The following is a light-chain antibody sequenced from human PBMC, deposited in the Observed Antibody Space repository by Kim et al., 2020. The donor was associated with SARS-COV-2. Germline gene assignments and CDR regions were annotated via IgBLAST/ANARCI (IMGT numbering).Light chain of an antibody. Sequence: SASVGDRVTISCRASQSVSTWLAWYQQKPGKAPQLLIHGASTLENGVPSRFSGSGSGTELTLTISSLQPDDFATYYCQQYHTYPVTFGGGTKLEIK. J-gene: IGKJ4*01. V-gene: IGKV1-5*01. CDR1: QSVSTW. CDR2: GAS. CDR3: QQYHTYPVT.